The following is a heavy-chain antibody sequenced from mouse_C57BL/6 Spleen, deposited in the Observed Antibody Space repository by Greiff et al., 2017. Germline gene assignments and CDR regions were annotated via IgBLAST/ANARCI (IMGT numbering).Heavy chain of an antibody. CDR1: GYSITSGYY. V-gene: IGHV3-6*01. Sequence: EVQLVESGPGLVKPSQSLSLTCSVTGYSITSGYYWNWIRQFPGNKLEWMGYISYDGSNNYNPSLKNLISITRDTSKNQFFLKLNSVTTEDTATYYFARGYGYDGGSWFAYWGQGTLVTVSA. CDR2: ISYDGSN. CDR3: ARGYGYDGGSWFAY. J-gene: IGHJ3*01. D-gene: IGHD2-2*01.